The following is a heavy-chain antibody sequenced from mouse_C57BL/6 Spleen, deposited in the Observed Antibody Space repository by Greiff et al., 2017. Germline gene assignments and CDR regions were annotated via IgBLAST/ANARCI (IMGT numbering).Heavy chain of an antibody. J-gene: IGHJ4*01. CDR2: IDPNSGGT. CDR1: GSTFTSYW. Sequence: QVQLQQPGAELVKPGASVKLSCKASGSTFTSYWMHWVKQRPGRGLEWIGRIDPNSGGTKYNEKFKSKATLTVDKPSSTAYMQLSSLTSEDSADYYCARAITTVVATYYYAMDYWGQGTSVTVSS. D-gene: IGHD1-1*01. CDR3: ARAITTVVATYYYAMDY. V-gene: IGHV1-72*01.